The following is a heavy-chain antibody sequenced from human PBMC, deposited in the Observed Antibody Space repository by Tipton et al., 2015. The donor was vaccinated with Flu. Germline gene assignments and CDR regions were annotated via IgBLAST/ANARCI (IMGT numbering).Heavy chain of an antibody. CDR2: VDHRGTT. J-gene: IGHJ5*02. CDR3: ARDWGGVEVVPPPSRLFHWFDP. V-gene: IGHV4-34*01. D-gene: IGHD3-16*01. Sequence: TLSLTCAVYGGSFSGYKWTWIRQAPGKGLEWIGDVDHRGTTTYNPSLKSRVSVSVDPSRNRFSLEMSSVTAADTGVYYCARDWGGVEVVPPPSRLFHWFDPWGQGTPVTVSS. CDR1: GGSFSGYK.